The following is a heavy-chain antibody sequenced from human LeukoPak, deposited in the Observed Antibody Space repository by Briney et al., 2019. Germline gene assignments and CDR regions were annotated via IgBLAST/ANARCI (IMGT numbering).Heavy chain of an antibody. CDR3: ARGPNYPRLRLAPFDY. Sequence: GGSLRLSCAASGFTFSSYSMNWVRQAPGKGLEWVSSISSSSSYIYYADSVKGRFTISRDNAKNSLYLQMNSLRAEDTAVYYCARGPNYPRLRLAPFDYWGQGTLVTVSS. D-gene: IGHD6-19*01. CDR1: GFTFSSYS. CDR2: ISSSSSYI. V-gene: IGHV3-21*01. J-gene: IGHJ4*02.